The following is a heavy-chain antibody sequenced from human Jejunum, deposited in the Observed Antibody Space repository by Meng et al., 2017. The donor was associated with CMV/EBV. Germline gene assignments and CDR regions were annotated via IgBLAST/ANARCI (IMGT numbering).Heavy chain of an antibody. Sequence: GFTFTSYWIAWVRQAPGKGLEWVDNINQDGHEKYYLDSVQGRFTVSRDNPKNSLYLDMNSLGAEDTAIYYCARISKYSYGVYGMDVWGQGTTVTVSS. CDR3: ARISKYSYGVYGMDV. CDR1: GFTFTSYW. CDR2: INQDGHEK. D-gene: IGHD5-18*01. J-gene: IGHJ6*02. V-gene: IGHV3-7*01.